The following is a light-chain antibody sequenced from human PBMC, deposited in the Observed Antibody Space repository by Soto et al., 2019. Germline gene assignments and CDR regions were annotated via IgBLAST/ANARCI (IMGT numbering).Light chain of an antibody. CDR1: QSISSY. Sequence: DIQRTQSPSSLSASVGGRVTITCRASQSISSYLNWYQQKPGKAPKLLLYAASTLQSGVPSRFSGSGSGTDFTLTISSLQPEDFATYYCQQSYSTPWTFGQGTKVEIK. CDR2: AAS. V-gene: IGKV1-39*01. J-gene: IGKJ1*01. CDR3: QQSYSTPWT.